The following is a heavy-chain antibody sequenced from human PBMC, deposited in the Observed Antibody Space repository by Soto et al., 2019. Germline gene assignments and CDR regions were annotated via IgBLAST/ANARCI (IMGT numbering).Heavy chain of an antibody. CDR3: ARELLSLSSTWPEYFQH. V-gene: IGHV1-18*01. Sequence: ASVKVSCKASGYTFTSYGLSWVRQAPGQGLEWMGWISAYNGNTNYAQKLQGRVTMTTDTSTSTAYMELRSLRSEDTAVYYCARELLSLSSTWPEYFQHWGQGTLVTVSS. CDR1: GYTFTSYG. J-gene: IGHJ1*01. D-gene: IGHD2-2*01. CDR2: ISAYNGNT.